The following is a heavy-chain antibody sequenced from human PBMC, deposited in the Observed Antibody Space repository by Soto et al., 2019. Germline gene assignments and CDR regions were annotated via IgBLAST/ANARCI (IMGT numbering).Heavy chain of an antibody. CDR2: IYYSGST. J-gene: IGHJ3*02. D-gene: IGHD6-13*01. V-gene: IGHV4-59*01. CDR3: ASFIAAAGSRAFDI. CDR1: GGSISSYY. Sequence: SETLSLTCTVSGGSISSYYWSRIRQPPGKGLEWIGYIYYSGSTNYNPSLKSRVTISVDTSKNQFSLKLSSVTAADTAVYYCASFIAAAGSRAFDIWGQGTMVTVSS.